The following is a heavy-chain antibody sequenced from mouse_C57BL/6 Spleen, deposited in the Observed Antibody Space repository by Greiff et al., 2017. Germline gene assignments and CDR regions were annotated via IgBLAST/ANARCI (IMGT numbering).Heavy chain of an antibody. CDR2: IYPRDGSP. J-gene: IGHJ2*01. CDR3: ARRDYGSTYFDY. Sequence: QVQLQQSDAELVKPGASVKISCKVSGYTFTDHTIHWMKQRPEQGLEWIGYIYPRDGSPKYNEKFKGKATLTADKSSHTAYMQLNSLTSEDSAVVFYARRDYGSTYFDYWGQGTTLTVSS. CDR1: GYTFTDHT. V-gene: IGHV1-78*01. D-gene: IGHD1-1*01.